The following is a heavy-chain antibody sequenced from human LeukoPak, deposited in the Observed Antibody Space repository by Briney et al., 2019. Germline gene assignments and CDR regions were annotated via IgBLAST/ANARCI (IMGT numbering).Heavy chain of an antibody. V-gene: IGHV3-74*01. Sequence: HPGGSLRLSCAASGFTFSNYWMHWVRQTPGKGLVWVSRIISDGSSTSYADSVKGRFTISRDNAKNTLYLQMNSLRAEDTAVYYCTRDGSLPDYWGQGTLVTVSS. CDR3: TRDGSLPDY. CDR1: GFTFSNYW. J-gene: IGHJ4*02. CDR2: IISDGSST.